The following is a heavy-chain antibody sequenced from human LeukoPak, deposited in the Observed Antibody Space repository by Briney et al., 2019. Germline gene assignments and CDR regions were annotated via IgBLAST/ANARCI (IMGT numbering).Heavy chain of an antibody. D-gene: IGHD3-22*01. Sequence: PGGSLRLSCAVSGFTFSNAWMSWVRQAPGKGLEWVGRIQSKTAGGTTDYAAPVKGRFSISRDDSKSTLYLQMNSVKTEDTAIYYCTTWYYYDTSRPLGFYFDYWGQGTLVTVSS. CDR2: IQSKTAGGTT. J-gene: IGHJ4*02. CDR1: GFTFSNAW. V-gene: IGHV3-15*01. CDR3: TTWYYYDTSRPLGFYFDY.